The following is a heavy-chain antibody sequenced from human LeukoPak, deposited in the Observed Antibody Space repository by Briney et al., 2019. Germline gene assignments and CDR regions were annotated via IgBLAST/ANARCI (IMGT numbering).Heavy chain of an antibody. D-gene: IGHD2-15*01. Sequence: PGASLRLSCAASGFTFSSYAMSWVRQAPGKGLEWVSAISGSGGSTYYADSVKGRFTISRDNSKNTLYLQVNSLRAEDTAVYYCARAIVVVVAADYWGQGTLVTVSS. J-gene: IGHJ4*02. CDR1: GFTFSSYA. CDR3: ARAIVVVVAADY. V-gene: IGHV3-23*01. CDR2: ISGSGGST.